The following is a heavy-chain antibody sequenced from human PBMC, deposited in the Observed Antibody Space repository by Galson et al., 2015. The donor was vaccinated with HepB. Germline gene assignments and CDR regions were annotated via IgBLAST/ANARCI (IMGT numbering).Heavy chain of an antibody. CDR2: IYYSGNS. D-gene: IGHD6-19*01. CDR3: ARHVSGWYSSGWYVGDY. J-gene: IGHJ4*02. V-gene: IGHV4-39*01. Sequence: ETLSLTCPVSGGSISSGSYYWGWIRQPPGKGLEWIGSIYYSGNSYYNPSLKSRVTISVDTSKNQFSLKVSSVTAADTAVYYCARHVSGWYSSGWYVGDYWGQGTLVTVSS. CDR1: GGSISSGSYY.